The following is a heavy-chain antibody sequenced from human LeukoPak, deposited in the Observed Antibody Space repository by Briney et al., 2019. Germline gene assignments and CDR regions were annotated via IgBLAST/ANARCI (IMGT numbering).Heavy chain of an antibody. CDR3: ARGSGAALYYYGMDV. CDR2: IYYSGST. CDR1: GDSISCGDYY. Sequence: SETLSLTCPVSGDSISCGDYYWSWIRQPPGKGLEWIGYIYYSGSTYYNPSLKSRLTIPVDTSKNHFSLELSSVTAADTAVYYCARGSGAALYYYGMDVWGKGTTVTVSS. J-gene: IGHJ6*04. D-gene: IGHD1-26*01. V-gene: IGHV4-30-4*01.